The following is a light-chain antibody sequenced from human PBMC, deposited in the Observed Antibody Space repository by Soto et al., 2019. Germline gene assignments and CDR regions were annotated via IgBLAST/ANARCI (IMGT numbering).Light chain of an antibody. CDR3: QQYDKYSWT. Sequence: DIQMTQSPSTLSASVGDRVTITCRASQSIGRWLAWYQQKPGKAPRLLIYDASSLEGGVPSRFSGSGSGTGFTLTISSLQPDDFATYYCQQYDKYSWTFGQGTKVEIK. J-gene: IGKJ1*01. CDR2: DAS. V-gene: IGKV1-5*01. CDR1: QSIGRW.